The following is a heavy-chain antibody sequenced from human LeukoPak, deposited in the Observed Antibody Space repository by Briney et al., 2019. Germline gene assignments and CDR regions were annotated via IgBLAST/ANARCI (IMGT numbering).Heavy chain of an antibody. J-gene: IGHJ4*02. CDR2: INPNSGGT. CDR3: ANIRGYCSGCSCSDY. CDR1: GYTFTGYY. Sequence: ASVKVSCKASGYTFTGYYLHWVRQAPGQGLEWMGWINPNSGGTNYAQKFQGRVTMTRDTSISTAYMELSRLRFDDTAVYYCANIRGYCSGCSCSDYWGQGTLVTVSS. V-gene: IGHV1-2*02. D-gene: IGHD2-15*01.